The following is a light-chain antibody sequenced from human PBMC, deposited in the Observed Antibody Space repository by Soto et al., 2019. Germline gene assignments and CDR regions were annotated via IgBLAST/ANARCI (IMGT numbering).Light chain of an antibody. CDR3: QQYVTSPYI. CDR2: GVS. J-gene: IGKJ2*01. Sequence: EIVLTQSPGTLSLSPGETATLSCRASQSLNSDYLAWYQQKPGQAPRLLIHGVSTRATGIPDRFSGSGSGTDFTLTISRLEPEDFAVYYCQQYVTSPYIFGQGTKLEIK. CDR1: QSLNSDY. V-gene: IGKV3-20*01.